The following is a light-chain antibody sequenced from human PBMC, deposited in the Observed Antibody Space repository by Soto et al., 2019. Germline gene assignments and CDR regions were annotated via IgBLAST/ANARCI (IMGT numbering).Light chain of an antibody. CDR1: SSDLGGYNF. CDR3: CSYTSSSPYV. CDR2: QVS. Sequence: QSALTQPASVSGSPGQSITISCTRTSSDLGGYNFVSWYQHHPGKAPKLMIYQVSNRPSGVSNRFSGSKSGNTASLTISGLQAEDEADYYCCSYTSSSPYVFGTGTKLTVL. J-gene: IGLJ1*01. V-gene: IGLV2-14*01.